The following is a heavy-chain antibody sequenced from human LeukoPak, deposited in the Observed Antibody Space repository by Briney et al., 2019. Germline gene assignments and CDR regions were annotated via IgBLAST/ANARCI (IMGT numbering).Heavy chain of an antibody. V-gene: IGHV3-7*03. CDR2: IKEDGSEK. CDR1: GFTFTNLW. Sequence: GGSLRLSCAASGFTFTNLWMSWVRQAPGKGLEWVANIKEDGSEKYYVDSVKGRFTVSRDNVKNSLFLQMNSLRVDDTAVYYCAKSGSSVFWSWGQGTLVTVSS. J-gene: IGHJ5*02. CDR3: AKSGSSVFWS. D-gene: IGHD3-3*02.